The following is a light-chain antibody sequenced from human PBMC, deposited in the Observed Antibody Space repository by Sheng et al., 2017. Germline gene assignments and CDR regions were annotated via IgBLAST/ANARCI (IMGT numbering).Light chain of an antibody. J-gene: IGLJ3*02. V-gene: IGLV1-47*01. Sequence: QLVLTQPPSASGTPGQRVTISCSGSTSNIGSNYVWWYQQLPGSSPKLLMYRDNERASGVPDRFSGAKSGTSASLAISGLRSEDEADYYCATWDDSLSGRVFGGGTKLTV. CDR1: TSNIGSNY. CDR3: ATWDDSLSGRV. CDR2: RDN.